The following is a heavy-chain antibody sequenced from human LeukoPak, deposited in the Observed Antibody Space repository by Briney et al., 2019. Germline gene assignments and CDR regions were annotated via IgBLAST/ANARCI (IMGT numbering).Heavy chain of an antibody. CDR1: GFTFSNYW. Sequence: GGSLRLSCAASGFTFSNYWMTWVRQAPGKGLEWVADIKQDGSEKLYVKSVRGRFTISRDNDKNSLFLEMNSLRAEDTALYYCATRVTADSYEAFDIWGQGTMLTVSS. CDR3: ATRVTADSYEAFDI. D-gene: IGHD6-13*01. CDR2: IKQDGSEK. J-gene: IGHJ3*02. V-gene: IGHV3-7*01.